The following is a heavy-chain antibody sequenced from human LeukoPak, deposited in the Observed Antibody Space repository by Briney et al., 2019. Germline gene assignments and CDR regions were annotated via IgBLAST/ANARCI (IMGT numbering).Heavy chain of an antibody. V-gene: IGHV4-4*09. CDR1: GGSMSSYY. D-gene: IGHD3-22*01. CDR2: IYTSGST. Sequence: PSETLSLTCTVSGGSMSSYYWSWIRQPPGKGLEWIGYIYTSGSTNYNPSLKSRVTISVDTSKNQFSLKLSSVTAADTAVYYCARWRSSGYLYPWGQGTLVNVSS. J-gene: IGHJ5*02. CDR3: ARWRSSGYLYP.